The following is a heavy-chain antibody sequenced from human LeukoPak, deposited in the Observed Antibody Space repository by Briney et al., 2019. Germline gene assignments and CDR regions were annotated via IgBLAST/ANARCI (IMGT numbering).Heavy chain of an antibody. D-gene: IGHD7-27*01. CDR1: GDFITAYY. V-gene: IGHV4-59*01. J-gene: IGHJ4*02. CDR2: VYYTGST. CDR3: ASNTGTVFDY. Sequence: PSETLSLTCTVSGDFITAYYWSWIRQPPGKGLEWLGYVYYTGSTEYNPSLRSRVTLSLDMSKHHSSLNLTSLPAADTAVYYCASNTGTVFDYWGQGALVTVSS.